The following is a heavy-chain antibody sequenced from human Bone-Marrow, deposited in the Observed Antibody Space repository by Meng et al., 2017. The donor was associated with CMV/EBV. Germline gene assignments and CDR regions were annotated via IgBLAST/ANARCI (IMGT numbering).Heavy chain of an antibody. CDR1: GYSFTSYW. CDR2: IYPGDSDT. Sequence: GESLKISCMGSGYSFTSYWIGWVRQMPGKGLEWRGIIYPGDSDTRYSPSFQGQVTISADKSISTAYLQWSSLKASDTAMYYCARPYCSGGSCYGAPFDYWGQGTLVTVSS. V-gene: IGHV5-51*01. J-gene: IGHJ4*02. CDR3: ARPYCSGGSCYGAPFDY. D-gene: IGHD2-15*01.